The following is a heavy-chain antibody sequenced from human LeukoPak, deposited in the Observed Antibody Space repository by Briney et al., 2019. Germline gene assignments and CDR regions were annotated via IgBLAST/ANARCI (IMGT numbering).Heavy chain of an antibody. CDR1: GYSISSGYY. CDR2: IYHSGST. D-gene: IGHD6-13*01. CDR3: ARGGGYSSSWYDNWFDP. Sequence: SETLSLTCTVSGYSISSGYYWGWIRQPPGKGLEWIGSIYHSGSTYYNPSLKSRVTISVDTSKNQFSLKLSSVTAADTAVYYCARGGGYSSSWYDNWFDPWGQGTLVTVSS. J-gene: IGHJ5*02. V-gene: IGHV4-38-2*02.